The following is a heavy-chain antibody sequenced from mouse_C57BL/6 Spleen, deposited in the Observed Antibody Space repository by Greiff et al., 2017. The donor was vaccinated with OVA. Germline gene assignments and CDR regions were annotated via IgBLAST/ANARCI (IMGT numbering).Heavy chain of an antibody. D-gene: IGHD2-4*01. Sequence: QVQLKQSGAELVRPGASVTLSCKASGYTFTDYEMHWVKQTPVHGLEWIGAIDPETGGTAYNQKFKGKAILTADKSSSTAYMELRSLTSEDSAVYYCTRKGDYAFAYWGQGTLVTVSA. V-gene: IGHV1-15*01. CDR2: IDPETGGT. J-gene: IGHJ3*01. CDR3: TRKGDYAFAY. CDR1: GYTFTDYE.